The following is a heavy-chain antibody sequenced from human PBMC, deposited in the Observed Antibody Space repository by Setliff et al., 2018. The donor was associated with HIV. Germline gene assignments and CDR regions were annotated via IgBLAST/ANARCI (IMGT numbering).Heavy chain of an antibody. CDR2: IYYSGST. Sequence: SETLSLTCTVSGGSINSTSYYWGWIRQPPGNGLEWIGSIYYSGSTYYNPSLNSRVTISVDASKNQFSLELSSVTAADTAVYYCASLPPLYDSSGYYFDYWGQGTLVTVSS. CDR1: GGSINSTSYY. D-gene: IGHD3-22*01. J-gene: IGHJ4*02. V-gene: IGHV4-39*01. CDR3: ASLPPLYDSSGYYFDY.